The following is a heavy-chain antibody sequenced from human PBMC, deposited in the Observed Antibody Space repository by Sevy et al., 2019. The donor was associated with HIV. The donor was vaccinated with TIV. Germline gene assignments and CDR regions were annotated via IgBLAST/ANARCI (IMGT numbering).Heavy chain of an antibody. Sequence: LSLTCAASGFTFNTYSLIWVRQTPGKGLGWLSFIGTAAGVTYYADSVKGRFTISRDNAKNSLYLQMNSLRDEDTAVYYCARCPGNYSIDYWGQGTLVTVSS. CDR3: ARCPGNYSIDY. D-gene: IGHD3-10*01. V-gene: IGHV3-48*02. CDR2: IGTAAGVT. CDR1: GFTFNTYS. J-gene: IGHJ4*02.